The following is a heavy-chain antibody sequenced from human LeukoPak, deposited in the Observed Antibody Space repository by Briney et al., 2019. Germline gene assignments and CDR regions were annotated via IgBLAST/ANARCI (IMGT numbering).Heavy chain of an antibody. D-gene: IGHD6-13*01. V-gene: IGHV1-8*01. CDR1: GYTFTNFD. CDR3: ARAPMGAAALY. J-gene: IGHJ4*02. Sequence: GASAKVSCKASGYTFTNFDINWVRQAPGQGLEWMGWMNPVSGNAGSAQKFQGRVTLTRDTSISTAYMELSSLRSDDTAFYYCARAPMGAAALYWGQGTQVTVSS. CDR2: MNPVSGNA.